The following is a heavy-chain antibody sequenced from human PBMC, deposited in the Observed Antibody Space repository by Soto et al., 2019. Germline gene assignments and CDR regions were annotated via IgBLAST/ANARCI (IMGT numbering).Heavy chain of an antibody. D-gene: IGHD7-27*01. V-gene: IGHV5-51*01. CDR3: ASTPETGKDAFDI. CDR2: IYPGDSDT. Sequence: GESLKISCKGSGYSFTSYWIGWVRQMPGKGLEWMGIIYPGDSDTRYSPSFQGQVTISADKSINTAYLQWSSLKASDTAMYYCASTPETGKDAFDIWGQGTMVTVSS. CDR1: GYSFTSYW. J-gene: IGHJ3*02.